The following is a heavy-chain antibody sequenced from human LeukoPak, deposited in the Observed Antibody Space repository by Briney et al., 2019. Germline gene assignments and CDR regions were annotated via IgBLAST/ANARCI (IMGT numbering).Heavy chain of an antibody. Sequence: GGSLRLSCVGSRFPPRKYAMSWVRQAPGKGLEWVSGISGSGGSKYYADSVRGRFTISRDNSKDTLFLQKSSLRADDTAKYYCAKEPEPFLEWHFDNWGQGTLVIVSS. D-gene: IGHD3-3*02. V-gene: IGHV3-23*01. J-gene: IGHJ4*02. CDR1: RFPPRKYA. CDR3: AKEPEPFLEWHFDN. CDR2: ISGSGGSK.